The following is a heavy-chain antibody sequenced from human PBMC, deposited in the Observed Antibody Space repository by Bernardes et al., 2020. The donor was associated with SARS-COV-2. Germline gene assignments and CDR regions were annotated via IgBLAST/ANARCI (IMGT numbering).Heavy chain of an antibody. Sequence: GGSLRLSCAASGFTFSSYGMQWVRQAPGKGLEWVAVISYDGKVKYYADSVKGRFTISRDNSKNTLYLQMNSLRAEDTALYYCAKEVTMRVAYGLDVWGQGTTVTVSS. V-gene: IGHV3-30*18. J-gene: IGHJ6*02. CDR3: AKEVTMRVAYGLDV. D-gene: IGHD3-22*01. CDR1: GFTFSSYG. CDR2: ISYDGKVK.